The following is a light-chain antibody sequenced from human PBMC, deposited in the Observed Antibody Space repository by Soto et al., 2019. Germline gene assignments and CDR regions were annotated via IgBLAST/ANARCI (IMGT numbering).Light chain of an antibody. CDR2: GAS. V-gene: IGKV1-39*01. CDR3: QQSYSTPRT. J-gene: IGKJ1*01. CDR1: QSIASK. Sequence: DIQMTQSPSSLSASVGDRVTITCRASQSIASKLNWYQQKPGEAPNLLIYGASTLQSGVPSRFSGSGSGTDFTLTISSLQPDDFAAYYCQQSYSTPRTFGHGTEVEMK.